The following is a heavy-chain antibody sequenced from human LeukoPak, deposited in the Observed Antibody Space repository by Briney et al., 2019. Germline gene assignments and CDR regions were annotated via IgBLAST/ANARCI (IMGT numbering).Heavy chain of an antibody. V-gene: IGHV3-30*04. D-gene: IGHD2-15*01. CDR3: AKAPVTSCRGAFCYPFDS. J-gene: IGHJ4*02. CDR2: ISYDGSNK. CDR1: GFTFSSYA. Sequence: QAGGSLRLSCAASGFTFSSYAMHWVRQAPGKGLEWVAVISYDGSNKYYADSVRGRFTISRDNSRNTMYLQMNSLRVEDAAVYYCAKAPVTSCRGAFCYPFDSWGQGTLVTVSS.